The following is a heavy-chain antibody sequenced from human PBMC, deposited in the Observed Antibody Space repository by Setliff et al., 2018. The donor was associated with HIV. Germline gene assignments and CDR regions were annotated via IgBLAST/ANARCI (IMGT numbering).Heavy chain of an antibody. CDR1: GYTLTSYG. Sequence: ASVKVSCKASGYTLTSYGISWVRQAPGQGLEWMGWMNPNSANTGYAQKFQGRVTMTRNTSISTAYMELSSLRSDDTAIYYCSRSGVPPYYYYGMGVWGQGTTVTVSS. D-gene: IGHD3-10*01. CDR2: MNPNSANT. J-gene: IGHJ6*02. V-gene: IGHV1-8*02. CDR3: SRSGVPPYYYYGMGV.